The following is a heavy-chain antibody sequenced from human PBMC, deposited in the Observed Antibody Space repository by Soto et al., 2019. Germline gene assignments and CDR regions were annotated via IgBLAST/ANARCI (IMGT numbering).Heavy chain of an antibody. CDR1: GGSISSGGYS. CDR2: IYHSGST. Sequence: SETLSLTCAVSGGSISSGGYSWSWIRQPPGKGLEWIGYIYHSGSTYYNPSLKSRVTISVDRSKNQFSLKLSSVTAADTAVYYCARGNYYASNFDYWGQGALVTVPS. V-gene: IGHV4-30-2*01. J-gene: IGHJ4*02. D-gene: IGHD1-26*01. CDR3: ARGNYYASNFDY.